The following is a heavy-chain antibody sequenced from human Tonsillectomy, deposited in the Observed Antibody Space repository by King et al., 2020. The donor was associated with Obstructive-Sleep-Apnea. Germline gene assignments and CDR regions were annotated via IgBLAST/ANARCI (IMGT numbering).Heavy chain of an antibody. CDR3: AKDASGTYYNWFDP. J-gene: IGHJ5*02. Sequence: LQLQESGPGLVKPSETLSLTCTVFGGPIGNYYWSWVRQPPGKGLEWIGFVYNSRSNIYNPSLMSRVTNSVDTSQNQFSLRLTSVPAAGAAVYYFAKDASGTYYNWFDPWGQGIPVTVSS. D-gene: IGHD3-10*01. CDR1: GGPIGNYY. V-gene: IGHV4-59*01. CDR2: VYNSRSN.